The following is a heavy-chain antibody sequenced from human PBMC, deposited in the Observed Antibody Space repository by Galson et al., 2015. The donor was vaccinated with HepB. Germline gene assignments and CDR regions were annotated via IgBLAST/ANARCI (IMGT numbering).Heavy chain of an antibody. Sequence: SVKVSCKASGYTFTSYAMNWVRQAPGQGLEWMGWINTNTGNPTYAQGFTGRFVFSLDTSVSTAYLQISSLKAEDTAVYYCAREQGSGSYYILYYYYYGMDVWGQGTTVTVSS. D-gene: IGHD3-10*01. V-gene: IGHV7-4-1*02. J-gene: IGHJ6*02. CDR1: GYTFTSYA. CDR3: AREQGSGSYYILYYYYYGMDV. CDR2: INTNTGNP.